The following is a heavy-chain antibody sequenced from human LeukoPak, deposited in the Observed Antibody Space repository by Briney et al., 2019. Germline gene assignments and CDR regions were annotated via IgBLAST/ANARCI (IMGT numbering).Heavy chain of an antibody. J-gene: IGHJ4*02. CDR2: INTDGSNT. V-gene: IGHV3-74*01. CDR1: GFSLSGYW. D-gene: IGHD1-26*01. Sequence: GGSLRLSCAASGFSLSGYWMHWVRQAPGKGLVWVSRINTDGSNTSYADSVKGRFTISRDNAKNTLYLQMNSLRAEDTAVYYCARDGGSHRFGYWGQGTLVTVSS. CDR3: ARDGGSHRFGY.